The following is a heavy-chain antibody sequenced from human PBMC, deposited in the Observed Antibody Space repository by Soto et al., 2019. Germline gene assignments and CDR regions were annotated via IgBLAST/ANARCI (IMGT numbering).Heavy chain of an antibody. D-gene: IGHD6-19*01. V-gene: IGHV3-48*02. Sequence: VPLVESGGGLVQPGGSLRLSCVASGFPFDMFNMNWVRQAPGKGLEWVSYISSGGVSIYYADSVKGRFTISRDNAKNSLYLQMNSLRDEDTAVYYCARDRRGVAGTARAFDTWGQGTMVTVSS. CDR3: ARDRRGVAGTARAFDT. CDR1: GFPFDMFN. CDR2: ISSGGVSI. J-gene: IGHJ3*02.